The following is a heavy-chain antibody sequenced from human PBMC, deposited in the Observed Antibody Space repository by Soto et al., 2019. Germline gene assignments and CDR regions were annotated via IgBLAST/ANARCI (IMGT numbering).Heavy chain of an antibody. D-gene: IGHD6-19*01. Sequence: QVQLVESGGGVVQPGRSLRLSCAASGFTFSSYGMHWVRQAPGKGLEWVAVISYDGSNKYYADSVKGRFTISRDNSKNTLYLQMNSLRAEDTAVYYCAKDVRSAEAGNSVIAYWGQGTLVTVSS. V-gene: IGHV3-30*18. CDR3: AKDVRSAEAGNSVIAY. CDR2: ISYDGSNK. J-gene: IGHJ4*02. CDR1: GFTFSSYG.